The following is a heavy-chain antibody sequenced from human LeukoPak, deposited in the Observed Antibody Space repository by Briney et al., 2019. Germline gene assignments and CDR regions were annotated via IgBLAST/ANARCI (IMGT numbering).Heavy chain of an antibody. CDR1: GYAFTSYG. D-gene: IGHD1-20*01. CDR3: ARTGQYRITGTRFDY. V-gene: IGHV1-18*01. J-gene: IGHJ4*02. CDR2: ISAYNGNT. Sequence: ASVKVSCKASGYAFTSYGISWVRQAPGQGLEWKGWISAYNGNTNYAQKLQGRVTMTTDTSTSTAYMELSSLRSEDTAVYYCARTGQYRITGTRFDYWGQGTLVTVSS.